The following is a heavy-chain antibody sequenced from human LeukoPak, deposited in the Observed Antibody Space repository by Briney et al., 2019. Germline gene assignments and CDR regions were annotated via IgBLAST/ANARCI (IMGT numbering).Heavy chain of an antibody. CDR1: GGTFSSYA. J-gene: IGHJ4*02. CDR3: ARDASSGYYSGPFDY. Sequence: ASVKVSCKASGGTFSSYAISWVRQAPGQGLEWMGGIIPMFGTANYAQKFQGRVTITADKSTSTAYMELSSLRSEDTAVYYCARDASSGYYSGPFDYWGQGTLVTVSS. V-gene: IGHV1-69*06. D-gene: IGHD3-22*01. CDR2: IIPMFGTA.